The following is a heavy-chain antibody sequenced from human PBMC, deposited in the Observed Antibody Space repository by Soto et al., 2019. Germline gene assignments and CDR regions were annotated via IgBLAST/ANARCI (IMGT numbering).Heavy chain of an antibody. J-gene: IGHJ3*01. CDR2: IVGSDYT. CDR1: GCTFNMFA. D-gene: IGHD1-20*01. V-gene: IGHV3-23*01. CDR3: AKDRMDHNSVWDPFDV. Sequence: GGSLRLSCAASGCTFNMFAMRCVRQAPGRWLQWVSSIVGSDYTYYADSVRGQFTISRDNSNKMGILQRKSLRTDDTAVYYCAKDRMDHNSVWDPFDVWGPGTVVTVSS.